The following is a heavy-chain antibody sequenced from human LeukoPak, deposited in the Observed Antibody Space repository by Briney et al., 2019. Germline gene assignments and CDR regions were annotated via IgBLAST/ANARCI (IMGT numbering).Heavy chain of an antibody. D-gene: IGHD3-10*01. J-gene: IGHJ4*02. V-gene: IGHV3-30*18. CDR3: AKDLGTMVRGVIDY. Sequence: GGSLRLSCAASGFTFSSYGMHWVRQAPGKGLEWVAVISYDGSNKYYADSVKGRFTISRDNSKNTLYLQMNSLRAEDTAVYYCAKDLGTMVRGVIDYWGQGTLVTVSS. CDR2: ISYDGSNK. CDR1: GFTFSSYG.